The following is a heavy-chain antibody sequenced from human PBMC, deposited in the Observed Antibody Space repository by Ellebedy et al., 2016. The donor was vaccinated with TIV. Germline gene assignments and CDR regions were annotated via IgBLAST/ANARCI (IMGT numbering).Heavy chain of an antibody. CDR3: ARDLVSGSYGPRFDY. V-gene: IGHV1-2*02. D-gene: IGHD1-26*01. J-gene: IGHJ4*02. CDR2: INPNSGGT. CDR1: GYTFTGYY. Sequence: ASVKVSCXASGYTFTGYYMHWVRQAPGQGLEWMGWINPNSGGTNYAQKFQGRVTMTRDTSISTAYMELSRLRSDDTAVYYCARDLVSGSYGPRFDYWGQGTLVTVSS.